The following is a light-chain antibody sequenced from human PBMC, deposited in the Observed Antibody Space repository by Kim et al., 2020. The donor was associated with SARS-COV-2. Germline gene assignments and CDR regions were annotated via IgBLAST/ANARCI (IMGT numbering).Light chain of an antibody. Sequence: EVVLTQSPATLSLSPGERATLSCRASQSVGSFLAWYQQKPGQAPRLLIYDSSNRATGIPARFGGSGSGTDFTLTIASLEPEDFAVYYCQQRYSWPLTFGGGTKVDIK. CDR2: DSS. J-gene: IGKJ4*01. V-gene: IGKV3-11*01. CDR1: QSVGSF. CDR3: QQRYSWPLT.